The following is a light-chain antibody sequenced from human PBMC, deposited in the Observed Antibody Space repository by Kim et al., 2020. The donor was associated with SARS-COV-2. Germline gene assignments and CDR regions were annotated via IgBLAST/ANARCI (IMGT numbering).Light chain of an antibody. J-gene: IGKJ1*01. CDR1: KRVNDN. CDR3: QQYDEWPWT. V-gene: IGKV3-15*01. Sequence: EIVLTQSPGTLSVSPGESVTLSCRSTKRVNDNLAWYQQKPGQPPRLLVYGGSVTPTYIPARFSGSGSKTEYTLTVTSLQSEDFAIYYCQQYDEWPWTFGQGTKVDIK. CDR2: GGS.